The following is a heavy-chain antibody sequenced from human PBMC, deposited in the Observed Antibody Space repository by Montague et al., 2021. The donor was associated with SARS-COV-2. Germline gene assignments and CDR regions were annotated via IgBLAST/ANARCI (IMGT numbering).Heavy chain of an antibody. Sequence: SLRLPCAASGFTFSDYYMSWIRQAPGKGLEWVSYISSSGGTIYYADSVKGRFTISRDNAKNSLYLQMNSLRAEDTAVYYCARVKQQLVVYYYYYMDVWVKGTTVTVSS. CDR1: GFTFSDYY. CDR2: ISSSGGTI. D-gene: IGHD6-13*01. CDR3: ARVKQQLVVYYYYYMDV. J-gene: IGHJ6*03. V-gene: IGHV3-11*01.